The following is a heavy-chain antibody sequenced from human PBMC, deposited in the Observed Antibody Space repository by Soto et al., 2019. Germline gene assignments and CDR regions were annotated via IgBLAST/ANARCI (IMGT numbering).Heavy chain of an antibody. J-gene: IGHJ5*02. V-gene: IGHV3-30*18. CDR3: AKEPSSGWYWAINWFDP. D-gene: IGHD6-19*01. CDR1: GFTFSSYG. Sequence: QVQLVESGGGVVQPGRSLRLSCAASGFTFSSYGMHWVRQAPGKGLEWVAVISYDGSNKYYADSVKGRFTISRDNSKNTLYLQMNSLRAEDTAVYYCAKEPSSGWYWAINWFDPWGQGTLVIVSS. CDR2: ISYDGSNK.